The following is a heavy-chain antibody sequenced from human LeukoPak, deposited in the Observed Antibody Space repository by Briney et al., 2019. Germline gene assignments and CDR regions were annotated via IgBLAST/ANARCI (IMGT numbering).Heavy chain of an antibody. V-gene: IGHV1-18*01. J-gene: IGHJ5*02. CDR3: ARDTALIRTPGGPDS. D-gene: IGHD2-8*02. CDR1: GYSFASYG. Sequence: GASVKVSCXTSGYSFASYGISWVRQAPGQGLEWMGWISAYNGDTRYAQHLQGRVSLTTDLSTGTAFMELRSLTSDDTALHYCARDTALIRTPGGPDSWGQGTLVTVSS. CDR2: ISAYNGDT.